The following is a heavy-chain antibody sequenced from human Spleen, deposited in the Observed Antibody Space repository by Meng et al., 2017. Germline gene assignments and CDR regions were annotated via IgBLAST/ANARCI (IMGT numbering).Heavy chain of an antibody. Sequence: GGSLRLSCAASGFTFSSYAMSWVRQAPGKGLEWVSAISGSGGSTYYSDSVKGRFTNSRDTSKNHLYLQMNSLRAEDTAVYYCAKLIAGWYDYVWGSPECWGQGTLVTVSS. CDR1: GFTFSSYA. CDR3: AKLIAGWYDYVWGSPEC. D-gene: IGHD3-16*01. J-gene: IGHJ4*02. CDR2: ISGSGGST. V-gene: IGHV3-23*01.